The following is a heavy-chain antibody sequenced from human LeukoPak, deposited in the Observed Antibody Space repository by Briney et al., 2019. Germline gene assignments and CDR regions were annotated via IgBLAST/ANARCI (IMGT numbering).Heavy chain of an antibody. Sequence: GASVKVSCKASGYTFTSYDINWVRQATGQGLEWMGWMNPNSGNTGYAQKFQGRVTMTRNTSISTAYMELSSLRSEDTAVYYCARGGRYCSSTSCFENWLDPWGQGTLVTVSS. CDR2: MNPNSGNT. J-gene: IGHJ5*02. CDR3: ARGGRYCSSTSCFENWLDP. D-gene: IGHD2-2*01. V-gene: IGHV1-8*01. CDR1: GYTFTSYD.